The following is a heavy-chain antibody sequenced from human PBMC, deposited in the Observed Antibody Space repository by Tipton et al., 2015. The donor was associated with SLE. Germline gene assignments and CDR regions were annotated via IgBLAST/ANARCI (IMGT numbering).Heavy chain of an antibody. D-gene: IGHD1-26*01. Sequence: QLVQSGAEVKKPGASVKVSCTASGYTFSSNYIHWVRQAPGQGLEWMGIVNPDIGGTSYAQRFQGRVTVTADTSSSTVYVELSSLRFDDTAVYYCARDRSRSGSDVFDYWGHGSLVTVSS. CDR3: ARDRSRSGSDVFDY. CDR2: VNPDIGGT. J-gene: IGHJ4*01. V-gene: IGHV1-46*01. CDR1: GYTFSSNY.